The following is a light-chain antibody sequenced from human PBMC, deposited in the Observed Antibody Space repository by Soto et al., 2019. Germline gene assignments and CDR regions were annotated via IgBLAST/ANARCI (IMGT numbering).Light chain of an antibody. CDR2: GAS. CDR3: HQYDNWPKT. J-gene: IGKJ5*01. Sequence: MTQSPATLSVSPGERATLSCRASQSVSSNLAWYQQKPGQAPRLLIYGASTRATGIPARFSGSGSGTEFTLTISSLQSEDFAVYYCHQYDNWPKTFGQGTRLEI. V-gene: IGKV3-15*01. CDR1: QSVSSN.